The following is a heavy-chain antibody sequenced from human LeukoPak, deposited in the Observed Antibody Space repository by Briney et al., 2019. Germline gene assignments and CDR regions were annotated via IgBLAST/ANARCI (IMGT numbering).Heavy chain of an antibody. J-gene: IGHJ4*03. CDR1: GGSFTGYY. D-gene: IGHD1-1*01. Sequence: SETLSLTCAVSGGSFTGYYWSWIRQSPGKGLQWIAEVNHRGDTNYNPYVKGRVTISVDTSKNQFSLKVTSLTAADTAVYYCARGPTISETGYFDYWGQGTLVTVSS. CDR2: VNHRGDT. V-gene: IGHV4-34*01. CDR3: ARGPTISETGYFDY.